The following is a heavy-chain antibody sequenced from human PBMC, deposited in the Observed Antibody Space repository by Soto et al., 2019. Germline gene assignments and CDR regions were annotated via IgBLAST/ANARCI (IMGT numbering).Heavy chain of an antibody. Sequence: GGSLRLSCAASGFTFSSYAMSWVRQAPGKGLEWVSAISGSGGSTYYADSVKGRFTISRDNSKNTLYLQMNSLRAEDTAVYYCAKDFRRPYYDSSGYEPWGQGTLVTVSS. V-gene: IGHV3-23*01. D-gene: IGHD3-22*01. J-gene: IGHJ4*02. CDR2: ISGSGGST. CDR3: AKDFRRPYYDSSGYEP. CDR1: GFTFSSYA.